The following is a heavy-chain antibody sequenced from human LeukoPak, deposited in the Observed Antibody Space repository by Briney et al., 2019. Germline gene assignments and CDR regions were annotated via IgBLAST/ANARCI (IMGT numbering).Heavy chain of an antibody. V-gene: IGHV4-31*03. J-gene: IGHJ4*02. Sequence: SETLSLTCTVSGGSISSGGYYWSWLRQHPGTGLEWIGYIYYSGSTYYNPSLKSRVTISVDTSKNQFSLKLSSVTAADTAVYYCAKYSNYMFDYWGQGTLVTVSS. CDR3: AKYSNYMFDY. D-gene: IGHD4-11*01. CDR1: GGSISSGGYY. CDR2: IYYSGST.